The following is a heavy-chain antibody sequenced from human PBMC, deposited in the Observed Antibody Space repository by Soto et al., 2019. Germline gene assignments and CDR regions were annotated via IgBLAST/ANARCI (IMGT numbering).Heavy chain of an antibody. CDR1: GVSISSSSSY. V-gene: IGHV4-39*01. CDR3: ASQQLVHYYYGMDV. J-gene: IGHJ6*02. CDR2: IYYSGST. Sequence: SATLSLTCAVSGVSISSSSSYWRWFRQPPGKGLEWIGSIYYSGSTYYNPSLKSRVTISVDTSKNQFSLKLSSVTAADTAVYYCASQQLVHYYYGMDVWGQGTTVT. D-gene: IGHD6-13*01.